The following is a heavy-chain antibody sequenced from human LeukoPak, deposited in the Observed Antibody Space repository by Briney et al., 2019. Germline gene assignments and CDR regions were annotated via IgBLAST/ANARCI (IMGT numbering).Heavy chain of an antibody. CDR3: ATGYYESFAT. CDR2: ISDTGKT. CDR1: GASLSSYY. D-gene: IGHD2/OR15-2a*01. V-gene: IGHV4-59*01. Sequence: SETLSLTCSVSGASLSSYYWDWLRQTPGKGLEGMGYISDTGKTESNPSLRSRVSISLDTSKKHFSLRLRSVTAADSAVYYCATGYYESFATWGPGILATVSS. J-gene: IGHJ5*02.